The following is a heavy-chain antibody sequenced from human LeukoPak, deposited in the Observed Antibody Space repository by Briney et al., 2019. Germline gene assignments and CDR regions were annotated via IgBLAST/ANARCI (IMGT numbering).Heavy chain of an antibody. J-gene: IGHJ4*02. V-gene: IGHV3-30*02. CDR3: ARGPDSSGYSAIDY. Sequence: GGSLRLSCAASGFTFSNYGMHWVRQPPGKGLEWVAFIRYDGGIKHYADSVKGRFTLSRDNAKNTLYLQMNSLRAEDTAVYYCARGPDSSGYSAIDYWGQGTLVTVSS. CDR1: GFTFSNYG. D-gene: IGHD3-22*01. CDR2: IRYDGGIK.